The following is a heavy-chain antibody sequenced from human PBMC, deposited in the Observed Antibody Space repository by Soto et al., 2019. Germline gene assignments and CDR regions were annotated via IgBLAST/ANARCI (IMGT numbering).Heavy chain of an antibody. J-gene: IGHJ5*01. CDR2: IDCKSVDT. Sequence: ASVKVSCKASEYSFTGHYLHWVRQYTGEGLEWMRWIDCKSVDTNNSRKCKDRVTITSAMCLRTAYFDLHRLRSDDTAVYYCASDEANSCYDYFSPWHQGTWVTVSS. D-gene: IGHD3-22*01. V-gene: IGHV1-2*02. CDR1: EYSFTGHY. CDR3: ASDEANSCYDYFSP.